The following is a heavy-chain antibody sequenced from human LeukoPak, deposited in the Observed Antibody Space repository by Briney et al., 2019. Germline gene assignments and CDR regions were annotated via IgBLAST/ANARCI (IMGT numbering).Heavy chain of an antibody. V-gene: IGHV2-70*11. D-gene: IGHD2-15*01. J-gene: IGHJ4*02. CDR1: GFSLSTSGMC. CDR3: ARIGCGGGSWPSVDY. Sequence: ESGPTLVNPTQTLTLTCTFSGFSLSTSGMCVSWIRQPPGKALEWLARIDWDDDKYYSTSLKTRLTISKDTSKNQVVLTMTNMDPVDTATYYCARIGCGGGSWPSVDYWGQGTLVTVSS. CDR2: IDWDDDK.